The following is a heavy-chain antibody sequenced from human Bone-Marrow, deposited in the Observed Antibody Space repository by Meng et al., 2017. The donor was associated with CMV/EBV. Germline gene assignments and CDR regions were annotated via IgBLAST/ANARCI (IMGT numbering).Heavy chain of an antibody. V-gene: IGHV3-23*01. D-gene: IGHD3-3*01. CDR2: ISGSGGST. CDR3: AKAVSRGLLEWSLGYYYGMDV. CDR1: GFTFSNYA. J-gene: IGHJ6*02. Sequence: GESLKISCVASGFTFSNYAMSWVRQAPGKGLEWVSAISGSGGSTYYADSVKGRFTISRDNSKNTLYLQMNSLRAEDTAVYYCAKAVSRGLLEWSLGYYYGMDVWGQGTTVTVSS.